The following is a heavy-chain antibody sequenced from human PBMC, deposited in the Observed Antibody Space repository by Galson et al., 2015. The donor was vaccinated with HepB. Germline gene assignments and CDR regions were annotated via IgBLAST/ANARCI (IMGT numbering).Heavy chain of an antibody. V-gene: IGHV4-34*01. CDR3: ARVRVTYYDFWSGQLPTYYFDY. J-gene: IGHJ4*02. D-gene: IGHD3-3*01. CDR2: INHSGST. Sequence: ETLSLTCAVYGGSFSGYYWSWIRQPPGKGLEWIGEINHSGSTNYNPSLKSRVTISVDTSKNQFSLKLSSVTAADTAVYYCARVRVTYYDFWSGQLPTYYFDYWGQGTLVTVSS. CDR1: GGSFSGYY.